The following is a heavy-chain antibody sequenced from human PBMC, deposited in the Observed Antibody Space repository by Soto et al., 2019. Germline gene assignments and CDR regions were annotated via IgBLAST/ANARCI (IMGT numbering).Heavy chain of an antibody. J-gene: IGHJ4*02. CDR1: GGSISSYY. Sequence: PSETLSLTCTASGGSISSYYWSWIRQPPGKGLEWIAYIYYSGSADYNPSLKSRVTMSVDTSKNEFSLKLSSVTAADTAVYYCARGETSSLWYQFDSWGLGTLVTVSS. CDR3: ARGETSSLWYQFDS. CDR2: IYYSGSA. D-gene: IGHD6-13*01. V-gene: IGHV4-59*01.